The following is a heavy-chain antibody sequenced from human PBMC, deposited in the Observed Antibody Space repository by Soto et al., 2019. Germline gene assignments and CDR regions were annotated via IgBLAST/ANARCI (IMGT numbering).Heavy chain of an antibody. J-gene: IGHJ4*02. CDR2: INPNSGGT. D-gene: IGHD6-19*01. CDR1: GYTFTGYY. Sequence: ASVKVSCKASGYTFTGYYMHWVRQAPGQGLEWMGWINPNSGGTNYAQKFQGWVTMTRDTSISTAYMELSRLRSDDTAVYYCAREGGNSSGWNVGDYWGQGTLVTVSS. V-gene: IGHV1-2*04. CDR3: AREGGNSSGWNVGDY.